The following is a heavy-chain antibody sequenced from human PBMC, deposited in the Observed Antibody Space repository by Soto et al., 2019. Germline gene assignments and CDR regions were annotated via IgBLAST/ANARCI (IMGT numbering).Heavy chain of an antibody. CDR2: IWYDGSNK. CDR1: GFTFSSYG. V-gene: IGHV3-33*01. CDR3: ARDRQPSYSGSYYMSYYYGMDV. D-gene: IGHD1-26*01. Sequence: GGSLRLSCAASGFTFSSYGMHWVRQAPGKGLEWVAVIWYDGSNKYYADSVKGRFTISRDNSKNTLYLQMNSLRAEDTAVYYCARDRQPSYSGSYYMSYYYGMDVWGQGTTVTVSS. J-gene: IGHJ6*02.